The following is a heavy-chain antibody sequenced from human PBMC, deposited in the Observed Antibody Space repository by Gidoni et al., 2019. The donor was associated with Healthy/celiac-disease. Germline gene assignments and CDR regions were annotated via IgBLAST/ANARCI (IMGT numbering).Heavy chain of an antibody. CDR2: MNGNGGST. CDR1: GFTFADYG. CDR3: ARESRWIAAAGTYYFDAFDI. D-gene: IGHD6-13*01. J-gene: IGHJ3*02. Sequence: EVQLVESGGGVVRPGGSLRLSCAASGFTFADYGMSWVRQAPGKGLEGVSGMNGNGGSTGYADSVKGRFTISRDNAKNSLYLQMNSLRAEDTALYYCARESRWIAAAGTYYFDAFDIWGQGTMVTVSS. V-gene: IGHV3-20*04.